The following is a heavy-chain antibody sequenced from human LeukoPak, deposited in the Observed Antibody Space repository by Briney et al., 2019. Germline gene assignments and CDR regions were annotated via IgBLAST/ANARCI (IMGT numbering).Heavy chain of an antibody. V-gene: IGHV3-21*01. CDR3: ARDHVERILWFGELFGAFDI. CDR1: GFTFSSYS. D-gene: IGHD3-10*01. J-gene: IGHJ3*02. Sequence: PGGSLRLSCAASGFTFSSYSMNWVRQAPGKGLEWVSSISSSSSYIYYADSVKGRFTISRDNAKNSLYLQMNSLRAEDTAVYYCARDHVERILWFGELFGAFDIWGQGTMVTVSS. CDR2: ISSSSSYI.